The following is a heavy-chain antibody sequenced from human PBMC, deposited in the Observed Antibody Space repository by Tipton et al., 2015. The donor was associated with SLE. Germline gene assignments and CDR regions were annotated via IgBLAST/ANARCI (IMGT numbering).Heavy chain of an antibody. CDR2: INHSGST. J-gene: IGHJ6*03. D-gene: IGHD3-3*01. V-gene: IGHV4-34*01. CDR1: GGSFSGYY. Sequence: TLSLTCAVYGGSFSGYYWSWIRQPPGKGLEWIGEINHSGSTNYNPSLKSRVTISVDTSKNQFYLRLTSVTAADTAVYYCARGGAFWSGPTSYYYFFYYMDAWGKGTTVTVSS. CDR3: ARGGAFWSGPTSYYYFFYYMDA.